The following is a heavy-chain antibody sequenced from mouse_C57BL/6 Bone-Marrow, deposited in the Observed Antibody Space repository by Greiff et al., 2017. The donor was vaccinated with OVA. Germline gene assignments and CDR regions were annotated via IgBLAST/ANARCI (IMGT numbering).Heavy chain of an antibody. CDR3: ARYAWAFDD. CDR1: GFTFTDYY. Sequence: EVQLVESGGGLVQPGGSLSLSCAASGFTFTDYYMSWVRQPPGKALEWLGFIRNKANGYTTEYSASVKGRFTISRDNSQSILYLQMNALRAEDSATYYCARYAWAFDDWGQGTTLTVSS. CDR2: IRNKANGYTT. D-gene: IGHD3-1*01. V-gene: IGHV7-3*01. J-gene: IGHJ2*01.